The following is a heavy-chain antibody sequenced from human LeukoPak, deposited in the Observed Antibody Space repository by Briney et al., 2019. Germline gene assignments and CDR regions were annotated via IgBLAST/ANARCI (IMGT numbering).Heavy chain of an antibody. Sequence: ASVKVSCKASGYTFTGYYMHWVRQAPGQGLEWMGWINPNSGDTKYAQKFQGRVTMTRDTSTSTVYMELSSLRSEDTAVYYCARDQEEWLPLVYYYYGMDVWGQGTTVTVSS. D-gene: IGHD5-24*01. CDR1: GYTFTGYY. V-gene: IGHV1-2*02. J-gene: IGHJ6*02. CDR2: INPNSGDT. CDR3: ARDQEEWLPLVYYYYGMDV.